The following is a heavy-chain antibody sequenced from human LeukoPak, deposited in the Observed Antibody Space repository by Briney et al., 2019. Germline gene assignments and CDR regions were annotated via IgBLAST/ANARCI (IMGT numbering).Heavy chain of an antibody. Sequence: ASVKVSCKVSGYTLTELSMHWVRQAPGKGLEWRGGFDPEDGETIYAQKFQGRVTMTEDTSTDTAYMELSSLRSEDTAVYYCATGYITMVRGNMDVWGKGTTVTVSS. CDR1: GYTLTELS. CDR3: ATGYITMVRGNMDV. J-gene: IGHJ6*03. D-gene: IGHD3-10*01. CDR2: FDPEDGET. V-gene: IGHV1-24*01.